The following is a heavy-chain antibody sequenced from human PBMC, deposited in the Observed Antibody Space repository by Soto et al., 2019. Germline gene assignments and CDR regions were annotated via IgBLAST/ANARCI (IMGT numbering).Heavy chain of an antibody. CDR3: ASSLGYCSGGSCPPLFDY. J-gene: IGHJ4*02. V-gene: IGHV3-66*01. D-gene: IGHD2-15*01. CDR1: GFTVSSNY. Sequence: EVQLVESGGGLVQPGGSLRLSCAASGFTVSSNYMSWVRQAPGKGLEWVSVIYSGGSTYYADSLKGRFTISRNNSKNKLYIQMNSLRAKDTAVYYCASSLGYCSGGSCPPLFDYWGQGTLVTVSS. CDR2: IYSGGST.